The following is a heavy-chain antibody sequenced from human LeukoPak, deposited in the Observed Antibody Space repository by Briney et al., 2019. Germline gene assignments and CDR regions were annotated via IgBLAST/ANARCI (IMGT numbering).Heavy chain of an antibody. CDR3: ARDIGGAGY. Sequence: SETLSLTCAVYGESFSAYYWSWIRQPPGKGLEWIGEINHSGRTIYNPSLTSRVTISVDTSKNQFSLKLNSVTAADTAVYYCARDIGGAGYWGQGTLVTVSS. J-gene: IGHJ4*02. CDR1: GESFSAYY. CDR2: INHSGRT. D-gene: IGHD6-19*01. V-gene: IGHV4-34*01.